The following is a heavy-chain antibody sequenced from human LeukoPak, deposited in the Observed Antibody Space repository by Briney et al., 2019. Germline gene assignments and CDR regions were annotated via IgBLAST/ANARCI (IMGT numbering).Heavy chain of an antibody. D-gene: IGHD1-26*01. CDR2: ISNDGTNK. CDR3: AVGLTI. Sequence: GTSLRLSCAASGFTLDNYAMHWVRQAPGKGLEWVALISNDGTNKYYADSVKGRFTMSRDNSKSTVYLQVNSLRAGDTAVYYCAVGLTIWGQGTMVTVSS. V-gene: IGHV3-30-3*01. CDR1: GFTLDNYA. J-gene: IGHJ3*02.